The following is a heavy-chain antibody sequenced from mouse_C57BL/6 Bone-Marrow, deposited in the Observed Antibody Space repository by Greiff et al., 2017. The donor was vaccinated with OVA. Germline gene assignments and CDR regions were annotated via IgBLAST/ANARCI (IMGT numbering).Heavy chain of an antibody. J-gene: IGHJ3*01. V-gene: IGHV5-4*01. CDR2: ISDGGSYT. CDR1: GFTFSSYA. CDR3: ARDRDGSSAWFAY. D-gene: IGHD1-1*01. Sequence: GQVVESGGGLVKPGGSLKLSCAASGFTFSSYAMSWVRQTPEKRLEWVATISDGGSYTYYPDNVKGRFTISRDNAKNNLYLQMSHLKSEDTAMYYCARDRDGSSAWFAYWGQGTLVTVSA.